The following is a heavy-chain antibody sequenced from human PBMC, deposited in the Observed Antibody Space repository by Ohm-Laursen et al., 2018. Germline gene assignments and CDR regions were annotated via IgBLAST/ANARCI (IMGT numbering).Heavy chain of an antibody. CDR1: GYSFTSYY. CDR3: ARDVSYYGFADY. D-gene: IGHD1-26*01. J-gene: IGHJ4*02. Sequence: SVKVSCKASGYSFTSYYMNWVRQAPGQGLEWMGIINPSGGSTSYAQKFQGRVTLTRDTSTSTVYMELSSLRSEDTAVYYCARDVSYYGFADYWSQGTLVTVSS. V-gene: IGHV1-46*01. CDR2: INPSGGST.